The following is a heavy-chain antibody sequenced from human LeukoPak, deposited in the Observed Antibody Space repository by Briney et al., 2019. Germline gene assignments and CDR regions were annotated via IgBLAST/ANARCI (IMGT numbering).Heavy chain of an antibody. D-gene: IGHD1-1*01. CDR3: ASTSYNRRTHEY. CDR1: GGSISSGDYY. Sequence: SETLSLTCTVSGGSISSGDYYWAWIRQPPGKGLEWIGYIYYSGTTYYNPSLKSRLSISVDTSKNQFSLKLSSVTAADTAVYYCASTSYNRRTHEYWGQGILVTVSS. V-gene: IGHV4-30-4*08. J-gene: IGHJ4*02. CDR2: IYYSGTT.